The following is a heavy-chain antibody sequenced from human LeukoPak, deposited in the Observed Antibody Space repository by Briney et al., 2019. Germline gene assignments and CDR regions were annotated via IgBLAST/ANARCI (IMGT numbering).Heavy chain of an antibody. CDR1: GFTFSGYG. Sequence: GGSLRLSCAASGFTFSGYGMSWVRQAPGKGLEWVSGISGSGDSTYYADSVKGWFTISRNNSRSTLYLQMNSLRAEDTAVYHCAKRTGSSVGFDYWGQGTLVTVSS. CDR2: ISGSGDST. D-gene: IGHD6-6*01. V-gene: IGHV3-23*01. CDR3: AKRTGSSVGFDY. J-gene: IGHJ4*02.